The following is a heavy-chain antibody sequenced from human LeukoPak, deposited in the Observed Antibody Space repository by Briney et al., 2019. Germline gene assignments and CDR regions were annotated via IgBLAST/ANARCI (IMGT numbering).Heavy chain of an antibody. D-gene: IGHD1-7*01. V-gene: IGHV4-4*07. CDR1: GDSISSYY. Sequence: SETLSLTCTVSGDSISSYYWSWIRQPAGQGLEWIGRIYTSGNTKYNPSLKSRVTMSLDTSKNQFSLKLNSVTAADTAVYYCARGGVPGLVGTKVRRPWFDPWGQGTLVTVSS. J-gene: IGHJ5*02. CDR3: ARGGVPGLVGTKVRRPWFDP. CDR2: IYTSGNT.